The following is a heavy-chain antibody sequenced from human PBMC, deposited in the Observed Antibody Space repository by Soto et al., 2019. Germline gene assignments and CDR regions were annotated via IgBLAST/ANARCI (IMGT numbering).Heavy chain of an antibody. D-gene: IGHD2-2*01. CDR1: GGSISSGGYY. V-gene: IGHV4-31*03. J-gene: IGHJ4*02. CDR3: ARDPLGYCSSTSCYDY. Sequence: PSETLFLTCTVSGGSISSGGYYWSWIHQHPGKGLEWIGYIYYSGSTYYNPSLKSRVTISVDTSKNQFSLKLSSVTAADTAVYYCARDPLGYCSSTSCYDYWGQGTLVTVSS. CDR2: IYYSGST.